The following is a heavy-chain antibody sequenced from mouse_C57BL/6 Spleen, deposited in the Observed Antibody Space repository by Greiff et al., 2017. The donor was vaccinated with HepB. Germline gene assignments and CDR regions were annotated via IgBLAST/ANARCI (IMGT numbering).Heavy chain of an antibody. D-gene: IGHD1-1*01. J-gene: IGHJ2*01. CDR2: ISDGGSYT. Sequence: EVQLVESGGGLVKPGGSLKLSCAASGFTFSSYAMSWVRQTPEKRLEWVATISDGGSYTYYPDNVKGRFTISRDNAKNNLYLQMSHLKSEDTAMYYCARDYYGSSYCYFDYWGQGTTLTVSS. CDR3: ARDYYGSSYCYFDY. V-gene: IGHV5-4*01. CDR1: GFTFSSYA.